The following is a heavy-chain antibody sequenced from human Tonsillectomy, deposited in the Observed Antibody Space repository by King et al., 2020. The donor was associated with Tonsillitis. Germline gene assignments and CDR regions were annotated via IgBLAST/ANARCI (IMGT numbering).Heavy chain of an antibody. CDR2: INSDGSST. D-gene: IGHD2-8*01. CDR3: ASGPSYGYSYYYGMDV. J-gene: IGHJ6*02. CDR1: GFTFSSHW. V-gene: IGHV3-74*01. Sequence: VQLVESGGGLVQPGGSLRLSCAASGFTFSSHWMHWVRQAPGKGLVWVSRINSDGSSTSYADSVKGRFTISRDNAKNTLYLQMNSLRAEDTAVYYCASGPSYGYSYYYGMDVWGQGTTVTVSS.